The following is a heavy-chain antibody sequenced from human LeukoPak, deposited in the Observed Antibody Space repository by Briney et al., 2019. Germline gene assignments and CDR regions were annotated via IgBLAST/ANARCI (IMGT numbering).Heavy chain of an antibody. Sequence: SETLSLTCTVSGGSISSSGYYWGWIRQPPGKGLEWIGSIYYSGSTYYNPSLKSRVTISVDTSKNQFSLKLSSVTAADTAVYYCARRGGGNYYDSSGYYVDYWGQGTLVTVSS. CDR2: IYYSGST. CDR1: GGSISSSGYY. D-gene: IGHD3-22*01. CDR3: ARRGGGNYYDSSGYYVDY. J-gene: IGHJ4*02. V-gene: IGHV4-39*01.